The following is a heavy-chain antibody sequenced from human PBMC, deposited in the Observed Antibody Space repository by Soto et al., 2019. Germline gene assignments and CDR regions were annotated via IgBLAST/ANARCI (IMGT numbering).Heavy chain of an antibody. CDR2: IYYSGST. D-gene: IGHD3-9*01. CDR3: ARSLRYFESYYFDY. J-gene: IGHJ4*02. Sequence: SETLSLTCTVTGDSISSRSYYWGWIRQPPGKGLEWIGSIYYSGSTYNNPSLRSRVSMSIDTSKDQFSLKLSSVTAADTAVYYCARSLRYFESYYFDYWGQGTLVTVSS. V-gene: IGHV4-39*01. CDR1: GDSISSRSYY.